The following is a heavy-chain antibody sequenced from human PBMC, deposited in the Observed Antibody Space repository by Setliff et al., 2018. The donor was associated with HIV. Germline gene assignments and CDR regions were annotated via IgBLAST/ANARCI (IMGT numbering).Heavy chain of an antibody. CDR3: ARGGYIAARFYYFDY. J-gene: IGHJ4*02. Sequence: SETLSLTCTLSGGSVSSSGYYWGWLRQPPGQGREWIGSVYYTGSTYYSLSLNSRVTISVDTSKNQLSLKLSSVTAADTAVYYCARGGYIAARFYYFDYWGQGLLVTVSS. D-gene: IGHD6-6*01. CDR1: GGSVSSSGYY. CDR2: VYYTGST. V-gene: IGHV4-39*07.